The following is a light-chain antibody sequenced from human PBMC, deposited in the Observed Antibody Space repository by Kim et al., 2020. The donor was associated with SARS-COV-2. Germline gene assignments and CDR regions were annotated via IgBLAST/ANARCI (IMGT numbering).Light chain of an antibody. V-gene: IGLV2-11*01. CDR1: SSDVGGYDY. CDR2: DVT. Sequence: GQTGTFSCTGTSSDVGGYDYVSWYQQHPGKAPKLMIYDVTKRPSGVPDRFSGSKSGNTASLTISGLQAEDEGDYYCCSYAGSYSKIFGGGTQLTVL. J-gene: IGLJ2*01. CDR3: CSYAGSYSKI.